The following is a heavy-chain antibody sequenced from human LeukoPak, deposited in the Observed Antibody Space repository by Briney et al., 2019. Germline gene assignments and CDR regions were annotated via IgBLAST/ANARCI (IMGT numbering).Heavy chain of an antibody. CDR2: IYWDDDK. D-gene: IGHD6-13*01. Sequence: SGPTLVKPTQTLTLTCTFSGFSLSTSGVGVGWIRQPPGKALEWLALIYWDDDKRYSLSLRSRLTITKDTSKNQVVLTMTNIDPVDTATYYCAHRPYSSTFRRPNWFDPWGQGTLVTVSS. CDR3: AHRPYSSTFRRPNWFDP. V-gene: IGHV2-5*02. CDR1: GFSLSTSGVG. J-gene: IGHJ5*02.